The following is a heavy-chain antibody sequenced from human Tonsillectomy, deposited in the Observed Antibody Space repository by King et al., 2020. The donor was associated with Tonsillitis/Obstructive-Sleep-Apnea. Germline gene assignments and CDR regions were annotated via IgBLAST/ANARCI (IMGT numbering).Heavy chain of an antibody. CDR1: GGSFSGYY. D-gene: IGHD5-12*01. V-gene: IGHV4-34*01. J-gene: IGHJ3*02. CDR2: INHSGSS. Sequence: HVQLQQWGAGLLKPSETLSLTCAVYGGSFSGYYWSWIRQPPGKGLEWIGEINHSGSSNYNPSLKSRVTISVDTSNNQFSLKLSNVTAADTAVYYCAREMSGYVLDAFDIWGHGTMVTVSS. CDR3: AREMSGYVLDAFDI.